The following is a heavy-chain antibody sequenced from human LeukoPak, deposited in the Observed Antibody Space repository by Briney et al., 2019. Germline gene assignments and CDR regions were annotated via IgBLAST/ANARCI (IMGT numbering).Heavy chain of an antibody. V-gene: IGHV4-39*02. CDR2: VHYSWST. CDR3: ARVPKYSGSGRGLFDN. J-gene: IGHJ4*02. Sequence: PSETLSLTCSVSGDSVSSGSYYWGSIRQPPGKGLEWIGSVHYSWSTYYNPSLKSRVTISVDTSKNHFSLNLNSVTASDTAVYYCARVPKYSGSGRGLFDNWGQGILVSVSS. D-gene: IGHD3-10*01. CDR1: GDSVSSGSYY.